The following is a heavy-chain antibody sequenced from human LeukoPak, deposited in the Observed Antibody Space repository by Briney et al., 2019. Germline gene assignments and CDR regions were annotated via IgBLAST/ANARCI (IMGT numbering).Heavy chain of an antibody. Sequence: GGSLRLSCAASGFTFSNYWMHWVRQVPGKGLVWVSRINTDGSTTNYADSVKGRFTISRDNAKNSLYLQMNSLRVEDMALYYCAKDMMFSASSGAFDIWGQGTLVIVSS. V-gene: IGHV3-74*01. CDR1: GFTFSNYW. CDR2: INTDGSTT. D-gene: IGHD3/OR15-3a*01. CDR3: AKDMMFSASSGAFDI. J-gene: IGHJ3*02.